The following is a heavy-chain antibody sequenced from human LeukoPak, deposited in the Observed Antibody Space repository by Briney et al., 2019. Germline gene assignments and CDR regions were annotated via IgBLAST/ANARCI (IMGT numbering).Heavy chain of an antibody. CDR3: ARGRTPPHYDFWSGYYPHYYYYYMDV. V-gene: IGHV1-8*01. Sequence: ASVKVSCKASGYTFTSYDINWVRQATGQGLEWMGWMNPNSGNTGYAQKFQGRVTMTRNTSISTAYMELSSLRSGDTAVYYCARGRTPPHYDFWSGYYPHYYYYYMDVWGKGTTVTVSS. CDR1: GYTFTSYD. CDR2: MNPNSGNT. J-gene: IGHJ6*03. D-gene: IGHD3-3*01.